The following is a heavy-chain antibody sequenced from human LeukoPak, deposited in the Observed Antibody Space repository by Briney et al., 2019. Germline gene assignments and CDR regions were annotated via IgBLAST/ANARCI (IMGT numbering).Heavy chain of an antibody. J-gene: IGHJ4*02. V-gene: IGHV1-2*02. CDR3: ARAYFGYVSGSTFDY. D-gene: IGHD3-10*01. CDR2: INPDSGGT. CDR1: GYTFTAYF. Sequence: GASVKVSCKASGYTFTAYFMHWVRQAPGQGLEWMGWINPDSGGTNYAQKFQGRITMTRDTSISTAHMELSGLRSDDTAVYYCARAYFGYVSGSTFDYWGQGTLVTVSS.